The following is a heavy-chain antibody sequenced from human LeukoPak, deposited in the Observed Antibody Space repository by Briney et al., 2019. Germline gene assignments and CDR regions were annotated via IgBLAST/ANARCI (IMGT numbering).Heavy chain of an antibody. CDR3: ARDAYGETFFDY. CDR1: GHTFTSYY. V-gene: IGHV1-46*01. Sequence: ASVTVSCKASGHTFTSYYMHWVRQAPGQGLEWMGIINPSGGSTSYAQKFQGRVTMTRDMSTSTVYMELSSLRSEDTAVYYCARDAYGETFFDYWGQGTLVTVSS. J-gene: IGHJ4*02. D-gene: IGHD4-17*01. CDR2: INPSGGST.